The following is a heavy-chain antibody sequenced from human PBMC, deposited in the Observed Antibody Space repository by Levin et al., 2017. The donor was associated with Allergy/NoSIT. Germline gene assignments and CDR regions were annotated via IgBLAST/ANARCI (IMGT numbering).Heavy chain of an antibody. CDR1: GFTFSSYA. CDR3: ARGGLQLWDLDY. CDR2: ISYDGSNK. V-gene: IGHV3-30-3*01. J-gene: IGHJ4*02. Sequence: GESLKISCAASGFTFSSYAMHWVRQAPGKGLEWVAVISYDGSNKYYADSVKGRFTISRDNSKNTLYLQMNSLRAEDTAVYYCARGGLQLWDLDYWGQGTLVTVSS. D-gene: IGHD5-18*01.